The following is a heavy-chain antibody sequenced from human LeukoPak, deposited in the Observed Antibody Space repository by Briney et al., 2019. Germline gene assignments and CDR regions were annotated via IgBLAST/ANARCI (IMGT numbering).Heavy chain of an antibody. D-gene: IGHD2-8*01. V-gene: IGHV1-69*05. Sequence: ASVKVSCKASGCTFSSYAISWVRLAPRPGLEWMGGIIPIFGTANHAQKFQARVTITTDESTSPAYMEVSSLRCEDTAVYYCAGAVVGMVYAFDDWGQGTLVSVST. CDR3: AGAVVGMVYAFDD. CDR1: GCTFSSYA. CDR2: IIPIFGTA. J-gene: IGHJ4*02.